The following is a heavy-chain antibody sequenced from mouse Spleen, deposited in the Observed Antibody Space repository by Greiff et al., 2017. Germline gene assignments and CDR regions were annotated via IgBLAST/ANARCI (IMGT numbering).Heavy chain of an antibody. J-gene: IGHJ2*01. CDR3: ARNYRFYFDY. V-gene: IGHV5-17*01. CDR1: GFTFSDYG. CDR2: ISSGSSTI. D-gene: IGHD2-14*01. Sequence: EVQVVESGGGLVKPGGSLKLSCAASGFTFSDYGMHWVRQAPEKGLEWVAYISSGSSTIYYADTVKGRFTISRDNAKNTLFLQMTSLRSEDTAMYYCARNYRFYFDYWGQGTTLTVSS.